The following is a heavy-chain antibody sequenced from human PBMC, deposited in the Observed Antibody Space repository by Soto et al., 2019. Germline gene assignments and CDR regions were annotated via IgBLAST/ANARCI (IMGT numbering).Heavy chain of an antibody. D-gene: IGHD5-12*01. CDR3: ARSALCLDRTGWLPAF. CDR1: GGCISTGGYS. CDR2: IYPSGSA. V-gene: IGHV4-30-2*01. J-gene: IGHJ4*02. Sequence: PSETLSLTCAVSGGCISTGGYSWTWIRQPSGKGLEWIGYIYPSGSAYYNPSLKSRVTISVDRSQNQFSLNLTSVTAADTAATSCARSALCLDRTGWLPAFWGKGTLVTVSS.